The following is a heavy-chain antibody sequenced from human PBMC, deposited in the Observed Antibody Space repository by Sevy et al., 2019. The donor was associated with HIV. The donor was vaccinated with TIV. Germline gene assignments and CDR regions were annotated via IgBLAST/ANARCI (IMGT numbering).Heavy chain of an antibody. Sequence: ASVKVSCKASGYTFTGYYMHWARQAPGQGLEWMGWINPNSAGTNYAQKFQGRVTMTRDTSISTAYMELSRLRSDDTAVYYCARVCYYDSSGYYYDGPYDAFDIWGQGTMVTVSS. J-gene: IGHJ3*02. CDR2: INPNSAGT. CDR1: GYTFTGYY. V-gene: IGHV1-2*02. D-gene: IGHD3-22*01. CDR3: ARVCYYDSSGYYYDGPYDAFDI.